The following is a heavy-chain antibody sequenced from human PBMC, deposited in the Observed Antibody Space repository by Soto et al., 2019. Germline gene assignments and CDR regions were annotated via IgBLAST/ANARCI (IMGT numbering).Heavy chain of an antibody. Sequence: GGSLRLSCAASGFTFSNSAMSWVRQAPGKGLEWVSSISASGGTANLADSVEGRCTISRDNSKSTLYLQMNSLRAEDTAVYYCAKLTYPSDSTGYYYERVSGWIDSWGQGTLVTVSS. CDR3: AKLTYPSDSTGYYYERVSGWIDS. J-gene: IGHJ5*01. V-gene: IGHV3-23*01. CDR1: GFTFSNSA. D-gene: IGHD3-22*01. CDR2: ISASGGTA.